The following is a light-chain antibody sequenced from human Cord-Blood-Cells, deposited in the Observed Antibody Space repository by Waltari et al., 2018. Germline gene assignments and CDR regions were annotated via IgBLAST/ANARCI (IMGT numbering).Light chain of an antibody. CDR2: DVS. CDR3: SSYTSSSTWV. V-gene: IGLV2-14*03. J-gene: IGLJ3*02. CDR1: SSDVGGYNY. Sequence: QYALTQPASVSGSPGQSITISCTGTSSDVGGYNYVSWYQQHPGKAPTLMIYDVSNRPSGVSNRFSGSKSGNTASLTISGLQVGDEADYYCSSYTSSSTWVFGGGTKLTV.